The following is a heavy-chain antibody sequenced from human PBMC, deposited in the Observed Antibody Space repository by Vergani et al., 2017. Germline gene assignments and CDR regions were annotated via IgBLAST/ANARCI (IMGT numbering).Heavy chain of an antibody. CDR2: ISYDGSNK. V-gene: IGHV3-30-3*01. CDR3: ARSHTVTTAGGYFDY. Sequence: QVQLVESGGGVVQPGRSLRLSCAASGFTFSSYAMHWVRQAPGKGLEWVAVISYDGSNKYYADSVKGRFTISRDNSKNTLYLQMNSLRAEDTAVYYCARSHTVTTAGGYFDYWGQGNLVTVSS. CDR1: GFTFSSYA. J-gene: IGHJ4*02. D-gene: IGHD4-11*01.